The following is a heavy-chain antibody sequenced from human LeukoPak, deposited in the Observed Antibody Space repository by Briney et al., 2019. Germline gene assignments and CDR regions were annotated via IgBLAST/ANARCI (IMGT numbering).Heavy chain of an antibody. Sequence: GGSLRLSCAASGFTFRGYWMHWVRQAPGKGLVWVSRINSDGSTTTYADSVRGRFTISRDNAKNTLYLQMNSLGAEDTAVYYCAVSIRHHYYYYYGMDVWGQGTTVTVSS. CDR2: INSDGSTT. V-gene: IGHV3-74*01. D-gene: IGHD1-14*01. CDR3: AVSIRHHYYYYYGMDV. J-gene: IGHJ6*02. CDR1: GFTFRGYW.